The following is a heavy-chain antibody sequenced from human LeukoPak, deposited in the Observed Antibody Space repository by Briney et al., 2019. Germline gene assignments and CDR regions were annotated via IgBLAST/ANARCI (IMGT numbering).Heavy chain of an antibody. CDR1: GFTFSDYY. V-gene: IGHV3-11*01. D-gene: IGHD4-23*01. CDR2: ISSSGSTI. CDR3: ARYQGSVTVVTPSPLDY. J-gene: IGHJ4*02. Sequence: GGSLRLSCAASGFTFSDYYMSWIRQAPGKGREGVSYISSSGSTIYYADSVKGRFTISRDNAKNSLYLQMNSLRAEDTAVYYCARYQGSVTVVTPSPLDYWGQGTLVTVSS.